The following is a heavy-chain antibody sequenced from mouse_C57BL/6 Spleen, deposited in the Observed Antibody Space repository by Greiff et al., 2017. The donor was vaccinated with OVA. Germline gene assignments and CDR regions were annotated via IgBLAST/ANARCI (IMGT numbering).Heavy chain of an antibody. CDR2: IDPNSGGT. Sequence: VQLQQPGAELVKPGASVQLSCKASGYTFTSYWMHWVKQRPGRGLEWIGRIDPNSGGTKYNEKFKSKATLTVDKPSSTAYMQLSSLTSEDSAVYYCALTAQVPWCAYWGQGTLVTVSA. D-gene: IGHD3-2*02. V-gene: IGHV1-72*01. CDR1: GYTFTSYW. CDR3: ALTAQVPWCAY. J-gene: IGHJ3*01.